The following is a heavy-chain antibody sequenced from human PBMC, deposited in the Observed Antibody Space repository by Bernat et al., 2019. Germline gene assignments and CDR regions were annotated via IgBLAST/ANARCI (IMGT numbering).Heavy chain of an antibody. CDR3: AKDMRGYYRPSDY. D-gene: IGHD3-22*01. CDR1: GFTFSFYA. Sequence: EVQLSESGGGLVQPGGSLRLSCEVSGFTFSFYAMNWVRQAPGKGLEWVSSIGGGGGDIYYPDSVRGRFTISRDNSKNTLYLQMNSLRAEDTAIYYCAKDMRGYYRPSDYRGQGTLVTVSS. J-gene: IGHJ4*02. CDR2: IGGGGGDI. V-gene: IGHV3-23*01.